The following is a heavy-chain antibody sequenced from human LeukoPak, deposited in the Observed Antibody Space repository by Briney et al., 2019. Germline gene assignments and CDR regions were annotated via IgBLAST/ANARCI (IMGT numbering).Heavy chain of an antibody. CDR2: IYYSGGT. CDR1: GGSISSGDYY. Sequence: SETLSLTCTVSGGSISSGDYYRSWIRQPPGKGLEWIGYIYYSGGTYYNPSLKSRVTISVDTSKNQFSLKLSSVTAADTAVYYCARGIYDSSGYFYFDYWGQGTLVTVSS. D-gene: IGHD3-22*01. CDR3: ARGIYDSSGYFYFDY. V-gene: IGHV4-30-4*01. J-gene: IGHJ4*02.